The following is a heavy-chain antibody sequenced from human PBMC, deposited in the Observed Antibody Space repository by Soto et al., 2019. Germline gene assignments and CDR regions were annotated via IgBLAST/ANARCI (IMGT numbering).Heavy chain of an antibody. CDR2: IYYSGST. CDR1: GGSISSSSYY. CDR3: ARQGHSYGSPLYFDY. J-gene: IGHJ4*02. V-gene: IGHV4-39*01. D-gene: IGHD5-18*01. Sequence: SETLSLTCTVSGGSISSSSYYWGWIRQPPGKGLEWIGSIYYSGSTYYNPSLKSRVTISVDTSKNQFSLKLSSVTAADTAVYYSARQGHSYGSPLYFDYWGQGTLVTVSS.